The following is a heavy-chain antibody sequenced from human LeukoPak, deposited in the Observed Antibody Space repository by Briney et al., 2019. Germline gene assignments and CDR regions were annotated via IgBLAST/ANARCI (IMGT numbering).Heavy chain of an antibody. Sequence: PGGSLRLSCAASGFTFSSYGMHWVRQAPGKGLEWVASTPYNGTNNYYVDSVKGRFTISRDNSKNTLFLEMNNLRVDDTAVYYCAKDRRWVSSSGHFDYWGQGSLVTVSS. CDR1: GFTFSSYG. CDR3: AKDRRWVSSSGHFDY. D-gene: IGHD6-19*01. CDR2: TPYNGTNN. V-gene: IGHV3-30*02. J-gene: IGHJ4*02.